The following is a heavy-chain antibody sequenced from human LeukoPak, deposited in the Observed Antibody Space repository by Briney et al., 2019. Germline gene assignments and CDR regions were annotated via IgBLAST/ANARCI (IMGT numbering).Heavy chain of an antibody. J-gene: IGHJ4*02. V-gene: IGHV3-23*01. CDR2: ISGSGGST. D-gene: IGHD2-2*01. CDR3: AKDSHFVVVPAANDY. Sequence: QPGGSLRLSCAASGFTFSSYAMSWVRQAPGKGLEWVSAISGSGGSTYYADSVKGRFTMSRDNSKNTLYLQMNSLRAEDTAVYYCAKDSHFVVVPAANDYWGQGTLVTVSS. CDR1: GFTFSSYA.